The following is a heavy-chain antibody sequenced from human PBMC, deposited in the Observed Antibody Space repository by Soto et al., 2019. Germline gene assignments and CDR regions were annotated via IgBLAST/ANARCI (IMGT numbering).Heavy chain of an antibody. CDR3: AAAHSSGYYYIPY. V-gene: IGHV1-58*01. CDR2: IVVGSGNT. D-gene: IGHD3-22*01. CDR1: GFTFTSSA. J-gene: IGHJ4*02. Sequence: SVKVSCNASGFTFTSSAVQWVRQALGQRLEWIGWIVVGSGNTNYAQKFQERVTITRDMSTSTAYMELSSLRSEDTAVYYCAAAHSSGYYYIPYWGQGTLVTVSS.